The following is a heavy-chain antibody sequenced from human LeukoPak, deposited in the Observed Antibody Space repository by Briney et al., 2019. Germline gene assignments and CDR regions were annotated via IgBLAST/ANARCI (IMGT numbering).Heavy chain of an antibody. CDR1: GFTFSSYA. Sequence: PGGSLRLSCAASGFTFSSYAMSWVRQAPGKGLEWVAVISYDGSNKYYADSVKGRFTISRDNSKNTLYLQMNSLRAEDTAVYYCARDLLHSSSSIGGYWGQGTLVTVSS. D-gene: IGHD6-6*01. CDR3: ARDLLHSSSSIGGY. CDR2: ISYDGSNK. V-gene: IGHV3-30-3*01. J-gene: IGHJ4*02.